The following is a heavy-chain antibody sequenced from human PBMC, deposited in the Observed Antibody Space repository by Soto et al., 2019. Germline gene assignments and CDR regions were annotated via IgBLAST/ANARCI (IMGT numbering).Heavy chain of an antibody. Sequence: QLQLQESGPGLVKPSETLSLTCTVSGGSISSSSYYWGWIRQPPGKGLEWIGSIYYSGSTYYNPSLKSRVTISVDTSKNQFSLKLSSVTAADTAVYYCARLARLLWFGELLNTINWFDPWGQGTLVTVSS. J-gene: IGHJ5*02. D-gene: IGHD3-10*01. CDR2: IYYSGST. CDR1: GGSISSSSYY. CDR3: ARLARLLWFGELLNTINWFDP. V-gene: IGHV4-39*01.